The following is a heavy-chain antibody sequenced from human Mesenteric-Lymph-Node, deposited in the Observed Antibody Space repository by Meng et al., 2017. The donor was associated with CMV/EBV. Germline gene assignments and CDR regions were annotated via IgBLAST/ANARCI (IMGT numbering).Heavy chain of an antibody. J-gene: IGHJ2*01. CDR1: GDSVSSNSAG. Sequence: ISGDSVSSNSAGWDWIRQSPSRGLEWLGRTYYRYKWYNDYAVSVKSRITVNPDTSKNQFSLHLNSVTPEDTAVYYCARDSRRYFDVWGRGTLVTVSS. V-gene: IGHV6-1*01. CDR2: TYYRYKWYN. CDR3: ARDSRRYFDV.